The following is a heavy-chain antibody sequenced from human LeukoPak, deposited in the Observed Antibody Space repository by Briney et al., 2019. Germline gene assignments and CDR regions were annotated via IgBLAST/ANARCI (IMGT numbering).Heavy chain of an antibody. V-gene: IGHV1-2*02. D-gene: IGHD6-13*01. CDR2: INPNSGGT. CDR3: ARGRAYSSSWYREDYFDY. J-gene: IGHJ4*02. CDR1: GYTFTGYY. Sequence: ASVKVSCKASGYTFTGYYMHWVRQAPGQGLEWMGWINPNSGGTNYAQKFQGRVTMTRDTSISTAYMELSRLRSDDTAVYYCARGRAYSSSWYREDYFDYWGQGTLVTVAS.